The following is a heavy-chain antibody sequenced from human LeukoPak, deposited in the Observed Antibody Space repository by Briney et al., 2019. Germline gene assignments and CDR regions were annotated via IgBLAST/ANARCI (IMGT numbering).Heavy chain of an antibody. CDR1: GFTFSSHA. Sequence: PGGSLRLSCAASGFTFSSHAMNWVRQAPGKGLEWIGRIYTSGSTNYNPSLKSRVTMSVDTSKNQFSLKLSSVTAADTAVYYCARELAGMDVWGQGTTVTVSS. CDR2: IYTSGST. J-gene: IGHJ6*02. V-gene: IGHV4-4*07. D-gene: IGHD6-13*01. CDR3: ARELAGMDV.